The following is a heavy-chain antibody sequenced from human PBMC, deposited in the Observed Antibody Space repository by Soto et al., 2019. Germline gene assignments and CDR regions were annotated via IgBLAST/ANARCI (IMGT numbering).Heavy chain of an antibody. CDR1: GFLFSRFG. Sequence: QVQLEESGGGVVQPGTSLRLSCAASGFLFSRFGKHWVRQAPGKGLEWVAVIVKHGGSTGYADSVRGRFTISRDNSRNTLFLEMSSLRVEYTATYYCARDDEHDVNGLDHWGQGTLVTVSS. J-gene: IGHJ4*02. D-gene: IGHD1-1*01. V-gene: IGHV3-33*01. CDR3: ARDDEHDVNGLDH. CDR2: IVKHGGST.